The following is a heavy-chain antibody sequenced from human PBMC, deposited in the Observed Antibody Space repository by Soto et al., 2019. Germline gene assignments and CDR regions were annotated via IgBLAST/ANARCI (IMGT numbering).Heavy chain of an antibody. J-gene: IGHJ4*02. V-gene: IGHV4-4*02. CDR2: IHHSGST. D-gene: IGHD6-19*01. CDR1: VCSIINNNC. CDR3: VRGHKSGWRE. Sequence: SETLSLTCSFSVCSIINNNCCIWVRHSPGKGLEWIVEIHHSGSTNYNPSLKSRVTISVDKSKNQFSLNLGSVTAADTAVYYCVRGHKSGWREWGQGTMVNVSS.